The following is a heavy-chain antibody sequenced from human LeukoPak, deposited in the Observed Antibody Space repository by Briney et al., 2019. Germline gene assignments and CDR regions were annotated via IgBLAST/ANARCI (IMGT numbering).Heavy chain of an antibody. CDR1: GVTFSSNY. D-gene: IGHD3-16*01. Sequence: GGSLRLSCAASGVTFSSNYMSWVRQAPGKGLEWVSGIYSGGSTYYADSVKGRFTISRDNSKNTLYLQMNSLRAEDTAVYYCARVGGGSVDYWGQGTLVTVSS. J-gene: IGHJ4*02. CDR2: IYSGGST. CDR3: ARVGGGSVDY. V-gene: IGHV3-53*01.